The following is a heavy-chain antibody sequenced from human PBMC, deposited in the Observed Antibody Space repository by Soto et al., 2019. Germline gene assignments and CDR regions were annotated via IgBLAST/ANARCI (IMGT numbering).Heavy chain of an antibody. V-gene: IGHV3-74*01. CDR1: GFTFSSYW. Sequence: LRLSCAASGFTFSSYWMHWVRQAPGKGLVWVSRINPDGSATNYADSVKGRFTISRDNAKNTLYLQMNSLRAEDTAVFYCGRGGSDSPMAPGYWGQGTLVTVSS. J-gene: IGHJ4*02. D-gene: IGHD5-18*01. CDR2: INPDGSAT. CDR3: GRGGSDSPMAPGY.